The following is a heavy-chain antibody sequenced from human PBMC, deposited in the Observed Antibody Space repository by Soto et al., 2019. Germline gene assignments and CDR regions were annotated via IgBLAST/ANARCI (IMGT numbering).Heavy chain of an antibody. CDR2: INHSGST. V-gene: IGHV4-34*01. J-gene: IGHJ4*02. CDR1: GGSFSGYY. D-gene: IGHD3-16*02. Sequence: SETLSLTCAVYGGSFSGYYWSWIRQPPGKGLEWIGEINHSGSTNYNPSLKSRITISVDTTKNQFSLKLSSVTAADTAVYYCARFHYVWGSYRYDYWGQGTLVTVSS. CDR3: ARFHYVWGSYRYDY.